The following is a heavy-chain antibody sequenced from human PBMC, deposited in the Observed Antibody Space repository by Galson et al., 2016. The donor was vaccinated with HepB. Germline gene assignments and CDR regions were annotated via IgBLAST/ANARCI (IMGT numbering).Heavy chain of an antibody. CDR3: AREAGLYISGWNYFDN. V-gene: IGHV3-33*08. CDR1: GFTFRTYG. Sequence: SLRLSCAASGFTFRTYGFHWVRQAPGTGLEWVAVIWDDGSQRYYSASVEGRFPISRDNSKNTLFLKMSSLRPEDTAVYYGAREAGLYISGWNYFDNWGQGTLVTVS. CDR2: IWDDGSQR. D-gene: IGHD6-19*01. J-gene: IGHJ4*02.